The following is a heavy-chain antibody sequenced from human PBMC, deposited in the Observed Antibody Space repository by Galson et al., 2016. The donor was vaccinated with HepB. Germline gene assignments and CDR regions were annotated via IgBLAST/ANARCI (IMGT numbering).Heavy chain of an antibody. V-gene: IGHV3-30*04. J-gene: IGHJ3*02. CDR2: VSPDGDKG. CDR1: GFSFSSLT. D-gene: IGHD2-21*02. CDR3: ARARVVTGIYDAFNM. Sequence: SLRLSCAASGFSFSSLTMHWVRRAPGTGLEWLALVSPDGDKGYYADSVRGRLTISRDNSRNTVYLHISSLRPDDTATYFCARARVVTGIYDAFNMWGQGTVVTVSS.